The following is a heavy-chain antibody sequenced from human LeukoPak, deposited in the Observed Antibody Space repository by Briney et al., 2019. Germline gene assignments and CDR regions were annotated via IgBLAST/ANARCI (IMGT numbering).Heavy chain of an antibody. D-gene: IGHD6-13*01. CDR1: GFTFSSYW. Sequence: GGSLRLSCAASGFTFSSYWMSWVHQAPGKGLEWVANINQDGSDKYYVDSVKGRFTISRDNAKNSLYLQMNSLRAEDTAVYYCARDLGVAEAGTVGYFDYWGQGNLVTVSS. J-gene: IGHJ4*02. V-gene: IGHV3-7*03. CDR3: ARDLGVAEAGTVGYFDY. CDR2: INQDGSDK.